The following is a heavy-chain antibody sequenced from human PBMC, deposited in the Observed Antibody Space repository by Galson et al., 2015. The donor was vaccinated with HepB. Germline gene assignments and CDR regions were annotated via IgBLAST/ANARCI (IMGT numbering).Heavy chain of an antibody. CDR3: ARPYYYDSSGYGWYFDL. Sequence: SVKVSCKASGYTFTSYYMHWVRQAPGQGLEWMGIINPSGGSTSYAQKLQGRVTMTRDTSTSTVYMELSSLRSEDTAVYYCARPYYYDSSGYGWYFDLWGRGTLVTVSS. J-gene: IGHJ2*01. D-gene: IGHD3-22*01. CDR1: GYTFTSYY. V-gene: IGHV1-46*04. CDR2: INPSGGST.